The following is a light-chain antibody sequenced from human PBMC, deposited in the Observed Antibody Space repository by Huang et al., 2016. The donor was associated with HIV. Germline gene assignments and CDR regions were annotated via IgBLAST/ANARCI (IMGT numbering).Light chain of an antibody. Sequence: DIVMTQSPDSLAVSLGERAAINCKSSQNDLHSSNNKNYLAWYQQKPGQSPRLLIYWATTRESGVPDRFSGSGSGTDYTLTISSLQAEDVAVYYCQQYYSIPLTFGGGTKVEIK. CDR2: WAT. V-gene: IGKV4-1*01. J-gene: IGKJ4*01. CDR1: QNDLHSSNNKNY. CDR3: QQYYSIPLT.